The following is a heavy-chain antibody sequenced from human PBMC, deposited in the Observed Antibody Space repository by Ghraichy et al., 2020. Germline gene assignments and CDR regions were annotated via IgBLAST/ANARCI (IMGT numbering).Heavy chain of an antibody. CDR3: ARGQQWLVP. CDR1: GGSISRNDW. D-gene: IGHD6-19*01. V-gene: IGHV4-4*02. J-gene: IGHJ5*02. Sequence: GSLSLTCAVTGGSISRNDWWTWVRQPPGKGLQWIAEIFHSGSSHYNPSLKSRVTISVDKSKNQFSLKLNSVTAADTAVYYCARGQQWLVPWGQGTLVTVSS. CDR2: IFHSGSS.